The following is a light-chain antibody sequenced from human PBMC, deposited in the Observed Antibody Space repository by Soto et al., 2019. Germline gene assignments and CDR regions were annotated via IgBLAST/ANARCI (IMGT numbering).Light chain of an antibody. CDR2: LNSDGSH. J-gene: IGLJ7*01. V-gene: IGLV4-69*01. CDR1: SGHSSYA. CDR3: QTLGTGIQDV. Sequence: QSVLTQSPSASASLGASVKLTCTLSSGHSSYAIAWHQQQPEKGPRYLMKLNSDGSHSKGDGIPDRFSGSSSGAERYLTISSLQSEDEADYYCQTLGTGIQDVFGGGTQLTVL.